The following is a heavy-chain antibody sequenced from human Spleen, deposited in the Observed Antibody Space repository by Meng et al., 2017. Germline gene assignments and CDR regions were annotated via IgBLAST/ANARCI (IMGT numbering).Heavy chain of an antibody. Sequence: GESLKISCVASGFTFSNYAVSWVRQAPGKGLEWVSVIRGGGGSTHYADSVKGRFTISRDNSKNTLYLQMNTLRVEDTAIDYCAKLVTRGSGWDYWGQGTLVTVSS. V-gene: IGHV3-23*01. CDR1: GFTFSNYA. J-gene: IGHJ4*02. CDR3: AKLVTRGSGWDY. CDR2: IRGGGGST. D-gene: IGHD6-19*01.